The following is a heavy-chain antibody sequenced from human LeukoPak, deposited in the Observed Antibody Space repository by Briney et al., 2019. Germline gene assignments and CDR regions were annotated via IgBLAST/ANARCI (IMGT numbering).Heavy chain of an antibody. D-gene: IGHD6-13*01. J-gene: IGHJ4*02. CDR3: ASEGYSSSWYPLDY. V-gene: IGHV3-30*04. CDR1: GFTFSSYA. Sequence: GGSLRLSCAASGFTFSSYAMHWVRQAPGKGLEWVAVISYDGSNKYYADSVKGRFTISRDNSKNTLYLQMNSLRAEDTAVYYCASEGYSSSWYPLDYWGQGTLVTVSS. CDR2: ISYDGSNK.